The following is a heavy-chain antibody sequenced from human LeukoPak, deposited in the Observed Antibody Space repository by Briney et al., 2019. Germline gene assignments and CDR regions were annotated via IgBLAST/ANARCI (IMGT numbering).Heavy chain of an antibody. CDR1: GYTFTSYY. CDR2: INPSGGST. CDR3: ARDGQERGYSGYDPDY. J-gene: IGHJ4*02. D-gene: IGHD5-12*01. Sequence: GASVKVSCKAAGYTFTSYYMHWVGQAPGQGLEWMGRINPSGGSTSYAQKVQGRVTMTTDTSTSTVYMELSSLRSADTAVDYCARDGQERGYSGYDPDYWGQGTLVTVSS. V-gene: IGHV1-46*01.